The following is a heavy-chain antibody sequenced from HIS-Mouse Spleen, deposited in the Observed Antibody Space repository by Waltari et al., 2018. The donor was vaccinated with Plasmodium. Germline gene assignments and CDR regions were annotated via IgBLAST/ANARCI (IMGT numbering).Heavy chain of an antibody. V-gene: IGHV1-2*02. CDR1: GYTFTGYY. CDR2: INPNSGGT. D-gene: IGHD6-13*01. Sequence: QVQLVQSGAEVKKPGASVKVSCKASGYTFTGYYMHWVRQAPGQGLEWMGWINPNSGGTNYAQKFQGRVTMTRDTSISTAYMELSRLKSDDTAVYYCASLDPHSSSWYRYFQHWGQGTLVTVSS. J-gene: IGHJ1*01. CDR3: ASLDPHSSSWYRYFQH.